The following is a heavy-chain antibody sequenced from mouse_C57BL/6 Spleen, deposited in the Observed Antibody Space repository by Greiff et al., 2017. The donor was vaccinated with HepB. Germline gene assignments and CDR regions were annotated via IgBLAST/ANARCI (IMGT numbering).Heavy chain of an antibody. CDR3: AHYYGSSYTSPYAMDY. V-gene: IGHV14-2*01. D-gene: IGHD1-1*01. Sequence: VQLRESGAELVKPGASVKLSCTASGFNIKDYYMHWVKQRTEQGLEWIGRIDPEDGDTKYAPKFQGKATITADTSSNTAYLQLSSLTSEDTAVYYCAHYYGSSYTSPYAMDYWGQGTSVTVSS. CDR1: GFNIKDYY. CDR2: IDPEDGDT. J-gene: IGHJ4*01.